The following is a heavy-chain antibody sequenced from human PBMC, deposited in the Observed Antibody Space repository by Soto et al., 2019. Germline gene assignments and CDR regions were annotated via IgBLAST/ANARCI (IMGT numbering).Heavy chain of an antibody. J-gene: IGHJ4*02. CDR3: ADWDTASITGWGH. CDR2: VTDSGYNT. Sequence: EVQLLESGGGLVQPGGSLRLSCAASGFTFSGYAISWVRQAPGKGLEWVSSVTDSGYNTNYADSVRGRFTISRDNYKNAMHQEINSLRAEDTAVYYCADWDTASITGWGHWGQGTLVTVSS. D-gene: IGHD5-18*01. V-gene: IGHV3-23*01. CDR1: GFTFSGYA.